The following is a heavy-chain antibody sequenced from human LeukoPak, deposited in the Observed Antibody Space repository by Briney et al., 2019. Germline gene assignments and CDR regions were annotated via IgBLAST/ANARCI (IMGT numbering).Heavy chain of an antibody. Sequence: PGGSLRLSCSASGFTFSNYAMTWVRQAPGKGLEWVSDIIGNGGGPHYADSVRGRFIISRDNSKNTLYLQMNSLRAEDTAVYYCAKQGYCSGGTCYRGAFDIWGQGTMVTVSS. CDR3: AKQGYCSGGTCYRGAFDI. D-gene: IGHD2-15*01. V-gene: IGHV3-23*01. J-gene: IGHJ3*02. CDR1: GFTFSNYA. CDR2: IIGNGGGP.